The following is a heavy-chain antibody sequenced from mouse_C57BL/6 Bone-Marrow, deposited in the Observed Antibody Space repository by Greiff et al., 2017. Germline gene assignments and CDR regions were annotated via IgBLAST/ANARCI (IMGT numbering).Heavy chain of an antibody. CDR2: IYPGSGNT. V-gene: IGHV1-84*01. Sequence: QVHVKQSGPELVKPGASVKISCKASGYTFTDYYINWVKQRPGQGLEWIGWIYPGSGNTKYNEKFKGKATLTVDTSSSTAYMQLSSLTSEDSAVYFCARDFYYYGSSYYYYAMDYWGQGTSVTVSS. CDR3: ARDFYYYGSSYYYYAMDY. D-gene: IGHD1-1*01. CDR1: GYTFTDYY. J-gene: IGHJ4*01.